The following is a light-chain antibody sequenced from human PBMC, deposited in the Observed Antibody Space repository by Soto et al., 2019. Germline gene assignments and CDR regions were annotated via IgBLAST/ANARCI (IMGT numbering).Light chain of an antibody. Sequence: EIVLTQSPGTLSLSPGERATLSCRASQSVGTYLAWYQQKPGQAPRLLIFDASKRATGIPARFSGSGSGTDFTLTISRLEPEDFAVYYCQQYGSSHTFGPGTKVDIK. CDR2: DAS. V-gene: IGKV3-20*01. CDR3: QQYGSSHT. CDR1: QSVGTY. J-gene: IGKJ3*01.